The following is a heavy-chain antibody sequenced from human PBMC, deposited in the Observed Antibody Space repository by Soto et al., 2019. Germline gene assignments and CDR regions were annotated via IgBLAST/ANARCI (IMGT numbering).Heavy chain of an antibody. CDR2: ISYDGSNK. D-gene: IGHD1-26*01. V-gene: IGHV3-30-3*01. CDR1: GFTFSSYA. J-gene: IGHJ3*02. CDR3: ARGYNGAFDI. Sequence: QVQLVESGGGVVQPGRSLRLSCAASGFTFSSYAMHWVRQAPGKGLEWVAVISYDGSNKYYADSVKGRITISRDNSKNPLYLQMNSLRAEDTAVYYCARGYNGAFDIWGQGTMVTVSS.